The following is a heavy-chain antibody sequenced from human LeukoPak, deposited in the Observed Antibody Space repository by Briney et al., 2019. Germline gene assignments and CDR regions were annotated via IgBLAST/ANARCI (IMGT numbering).Heavy chain of an antibody. D-gene: IGHD3-22*01. CDR2: IRYDGSNK. V-gene: IGHV3-30*02. J-gene: IGHJ4*02. Sequence: PGGSLRLSCAASGFTFSSYGMHWVRQAPGKGLEWVAFIRYDGSNKYYADSVKGRFTISRDNSKNTLYLQMNSLRAEDTAVYYCARAGYYDSSGFDYWGQGTLVTVSS. CDR1: GFTFSSYG. CDR3: ARAGYYDSSGFDY.